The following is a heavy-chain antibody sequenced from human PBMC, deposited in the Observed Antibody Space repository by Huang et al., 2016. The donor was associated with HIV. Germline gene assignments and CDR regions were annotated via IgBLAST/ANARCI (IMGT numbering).Heavy chain of an antibody. CDR1: GGSFSGYY. CDR2: ITHSGST. V-gene: IGHV4-34*01. Sequence: QVQLHQWGAGLLKPSETLSPTCAVYGGSFSGYYWGWIRQPPGKGLEWIGEITHSGSTNYNPTLKGRVTISEETSKNQCALKLSSVTAADTAVYYCARAPHYGSGSYYYWGQGTLVTVSS. CDR3: ARAPHYGSGSYYY. D-gene: IGHD3-10*01. J-gene: IGHJ4*02.